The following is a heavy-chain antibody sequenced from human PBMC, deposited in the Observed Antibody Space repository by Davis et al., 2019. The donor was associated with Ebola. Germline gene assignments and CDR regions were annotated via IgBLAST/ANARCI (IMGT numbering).Heavy chain of an antibody. D-gene: IGHD3-10*01. CDR1: GFTFSSYS. Sequence: GGSLRLSCAASGFTFSSYSMNWVRQAPGKGLEWVSYISSSSSTIYYADSVKGRFTISRDNSKNTLYLQMNSLRAEDTAVYYCAREKLLWFGELLYPGEDSWGQGTLVTVSS. CDR2: ISSSSSTI. V-gene: IGHV3-48*01. CDR3: AREKLLWFGELLYPGEDS. J-gene: IGHJ4*02.